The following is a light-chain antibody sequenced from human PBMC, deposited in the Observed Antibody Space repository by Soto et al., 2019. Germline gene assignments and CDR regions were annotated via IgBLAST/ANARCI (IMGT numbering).Light chain of an antibody. CDR1: QSVSSY. CDR3: QQRSNWPVT. Sequence: EIVLTQSPGTLSLSPGERATLSCRASQSVSSYLAWYQQKPGQAPRLLIYDASTRATVISARFSGSGSGADFTLTISSLETEDFAVYYGQQRSNWPVTFGQGTKVEVK. CDR2: DAS. V-gene: IGKV3-11*01. J-gene: IGKJ1*01.